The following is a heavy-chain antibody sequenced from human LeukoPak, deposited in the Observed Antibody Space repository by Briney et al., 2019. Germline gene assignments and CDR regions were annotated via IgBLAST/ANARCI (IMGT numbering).Heavy chain of an antibody. Sequence: SQTLSLTCAISGDSVSSNSAAWNWIRQSPSRGLEWLGRTYYRYKWYNDYAVSVKSRITINPDTSKNQFSLQLNSVTPEDTAVYYCARGIAVAGTGKFDYWGQGALVTVSS. CDR3: ARGIAVAGTGKFDY. V-gene: IGHV6-1*01. CDR2: TYYRYKWYN. D-gene: IGHD6-19*01. CDR1: GDSVSSNSAA. J-gene: IGHJ4*02.